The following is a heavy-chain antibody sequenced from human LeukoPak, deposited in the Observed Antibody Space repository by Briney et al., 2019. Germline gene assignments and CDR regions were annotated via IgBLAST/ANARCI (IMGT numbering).Heavy chain of an antibody. V-gene: IGHV1-24*01. J-gene: IGHJ3*02. CDR2: FDPEDGET. CDR3: ATGRGSHDAFDI. Sequence: ASVKVSCKVSGYTLTELSMHWVRQAPGKGLEWMGGFDPEDGETIYAQKFQGRVTMTEDTSTDTAYMELSSLRSEDTAVYYCATGRGSHDAFDIWGQGTMVTVSS. D-gene: IGHD3-10*01. CDR1: GYTLTELS.